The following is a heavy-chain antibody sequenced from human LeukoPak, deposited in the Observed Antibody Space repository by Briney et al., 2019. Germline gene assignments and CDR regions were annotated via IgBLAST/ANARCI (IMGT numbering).Heavy chain of an antibody. Sequence: GGSLRLSCLTSGFTLSTNAMSWVRQAPGKGLEWISGISGSGANTYYADSVKGRLTISRDDSRNTLSPQMNSLRRDDTAVYYCAKDVGKSESLHFFDYWGQGTLVTVSP. CDR1: GFTLSTNA. D-gene: IGHD1-26*01. CDR2: ISGSGANT. CDR3: AKDVGKSESLHFFDY. V-gene: IGHV3-23*01. J-gene: IGHJ4*02.